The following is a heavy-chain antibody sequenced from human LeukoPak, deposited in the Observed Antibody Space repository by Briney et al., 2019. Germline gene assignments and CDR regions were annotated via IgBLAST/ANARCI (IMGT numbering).Heavy chain of an antibody. CDR3: ASLHVVVTDNDAFDI. CDR1: GYTFTSCG. J-gene: IGHJ3*02. D-gene: IGHD2-21*02. Sequence: ASVKVSCKASGYTFTSCGISWVRQAPGQGLEWMGWINPNSGGTNYAQKFQGRVTMTRDTSISTAYMELSRLRSDDTAVYYCASLHVVVTDNDAFDIWGQGTMVTVSS. V-gene: IGHV1-2*02. CDR2: INPNSGGT.